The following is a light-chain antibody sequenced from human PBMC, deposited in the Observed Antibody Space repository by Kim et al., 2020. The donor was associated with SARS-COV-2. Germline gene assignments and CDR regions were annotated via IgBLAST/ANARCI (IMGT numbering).Light chain of an antibody. CDR1: SSDVGGYNY. CDR3: SSYTSSSTVV. Sequence: QSALTQPASVSGSPGQSITISCTGTSSDVGGYNYVSWYQQHPGKAPKLMIYDVSKRPSGVSNLFSGSKSGNTASLTISGLQAEDEADYYCSSYTSSSTVVFGGGTQLTVL. V-gene: IGLV2-14*01. J-gene: IGLJ2*01. CDR2: DVS.